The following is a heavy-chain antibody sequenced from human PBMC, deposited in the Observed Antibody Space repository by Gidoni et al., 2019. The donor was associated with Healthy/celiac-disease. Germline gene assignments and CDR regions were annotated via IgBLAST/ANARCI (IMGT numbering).Heavy chain of an antibody. CDR1: GFTFSSYE. CDR3: ARGQGITMVRGADY. J-gene: IGHJ4*02. V-gene: IGHV3-48*03. CDR2: ISTSGSTI. D-gene: IGHD3-10*01. Sequence: EVPLVESGGGLVQPVGSLRLSCADSGFTFSSYEMNWVRQAPGQGLECVTYISTSGSTIYYADSGKGRFTISRDNAKNSLYLQMNSLRAEDTAVYYCARGQGITMVRGADYWGQGTLVTVSS.